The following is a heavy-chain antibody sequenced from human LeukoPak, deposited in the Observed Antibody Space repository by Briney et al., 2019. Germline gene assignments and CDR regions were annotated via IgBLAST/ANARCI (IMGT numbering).Heavy chain of an antibody. CDR2: TYPGDFET. CDR3: ARVRTGCNFQDASDI. J-gene: IGHJ3*02. CDR1: VYSLTSHR. D-gene: IGHD4-23*01. V-gene: IGHV5-51*01. Sequence: LTISGMCFVYSLTSHRIGGARHMPGKGLDWMGITYPGDFETRYSPSFQGQVTISADKSISNAYLRGSSLKASDTAMYYRARVRTGCNFQDASDIWGQGTVVIVSS.